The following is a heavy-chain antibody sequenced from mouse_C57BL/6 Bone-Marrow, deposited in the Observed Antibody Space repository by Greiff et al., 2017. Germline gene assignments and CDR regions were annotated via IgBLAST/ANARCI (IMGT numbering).Heavy chain of an antibody. D-gene: IGHD2-13*01. Sequence: EVQLVESGGGLVQPKGSLKLSCAASGFSFNTYAMNWVRQAPGKGLEWVARIRSKSNDYATYYADSVKDRFTISRDDSESMLYLQMNSVKTEDTAMYYCVVSGDPAWFAYWGQGTLVTVSA. J-gene: IGHJ3*01. CDR2: IRSKSNDYAT. CDR1: GFSFNTYA. V-gene: IGHV10-1*01. CDR3: VVSGDPAWFAY.